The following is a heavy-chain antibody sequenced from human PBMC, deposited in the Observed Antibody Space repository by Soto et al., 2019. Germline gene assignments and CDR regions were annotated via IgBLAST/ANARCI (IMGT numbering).Heavy chain of an antibody. Sequence: SSETLSLTCTVSGGSVSSGSYYWSWIRQPPGKGLEWIGYIYYSGSTNYNPSLKSRVTISVDTSKNQFSLKLSSVTAADTAVYYCARRVRDAARRPGGYYYYGMDVWGQGTTVTVSS. V-gene: IGHV4-61*01. D-gene: IGHD6-6*01. CDR3: ARRVRDAARRPGGYYYYGMDV. CDR1: GGSVSSGSYY. CDR2: IYYSGST. J-gene: IGHJ6*02.